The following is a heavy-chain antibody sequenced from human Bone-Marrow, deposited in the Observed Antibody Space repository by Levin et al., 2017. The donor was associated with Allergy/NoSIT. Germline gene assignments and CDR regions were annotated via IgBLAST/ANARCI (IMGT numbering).Heavy chain of an antibody. CDR3: ARGYVDTAMVTHDAFDI. CDR2: IWYDGSNK. CDR1: GFTFSSYG. D-gene: IGHD5-18*01. Sequence: GGSLRLSCAASGFTFSSYGMHWVRQAPGKGLEWVAVIWYDGSNKYYADSVKGRFTISRDNSKNTLYLQMNSLRAEDTAVYYCARGYVDTAMVTHDAFDIWGQGTMVTVSS. V-gene: IGHV3-33*01. J-gene: IGHJ3*02.